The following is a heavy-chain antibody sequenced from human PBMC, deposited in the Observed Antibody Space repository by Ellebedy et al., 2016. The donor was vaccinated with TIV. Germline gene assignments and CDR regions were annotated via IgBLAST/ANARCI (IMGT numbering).Heavy chain of an antibody. CDR1: GFTFRSYG. Sequence: GGSLRLSXAASGFTFRSYGMHWVRQASGKGLEWVAVISNDGSKKYYGDTVKGRFTISRDNAKNSLYLQMNSLRAEDTAVYYCAGVPGGIQLWLPLDYWGQGTLVTVSS. J-gene: IGHJ4*02. V-gene: IGHV3-33*05. D-gene: IGHD5-18*01. CDR3: AGVPGGIQLWLPLDY. CDR2: ISNDGSKK.